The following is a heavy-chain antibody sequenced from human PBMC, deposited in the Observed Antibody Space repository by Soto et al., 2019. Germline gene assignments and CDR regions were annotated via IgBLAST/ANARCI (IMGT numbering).Heavy chain of an antibody. V-gene: IGHV4-31*03. D-gene: IGHD2-2*03. CDR3: ARVGIVVVPAAIPYYFDY. CDR2: IYYSGST. CDR1: GGSISSGGYY. J-gene: IGHJ4*02. Sequence: QVQLQESGPGLVKPSQTLSLTCTVSGGSISSGGYYWSWIRQHPGKGLEWIGYIYYSGSTYYNPSLKSRVTISVDTSKNQFSLKLCSVTAADTAVYYCARVGIVVVPAAIPYYFDYWGQGTLVTVSS.